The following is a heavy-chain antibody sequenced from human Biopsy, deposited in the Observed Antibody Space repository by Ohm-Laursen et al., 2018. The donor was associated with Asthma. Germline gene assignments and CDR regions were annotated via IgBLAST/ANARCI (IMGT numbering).Heavy chain of an antibody. J-gene: IGHJ4*02. CDR1: GLTFTSYA. V-gene: IGHV3-30-3*01. D-gene: IGHD6-19*01. CDR2: ISYDGSSI. Sequence: RSLRLSCAASGLTFTSYAMHWVRQAPGKGLEWVAVISYDGSSIYYADSVKGRFTISRDNSKNTLSLQMNSLTAEDTAVYYCAREGVAGTHIEDWGQGTLVTVSS. CDR3: AREGVAGTHIED.